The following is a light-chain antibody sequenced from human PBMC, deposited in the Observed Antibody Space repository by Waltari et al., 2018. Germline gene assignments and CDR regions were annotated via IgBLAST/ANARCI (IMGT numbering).Light chain of an antibody. Sequence: QSALTQPPSASGSPGQSVTISCTGTSSDVGGYNFVSWYQQHPGKAPKLLIYEVTKRPSGVPARFSGSKSGNTASLTVSGLQAEDEADYYCSSFEGSNNLLFGGGTQLTVL. V-gene: IGLV2-8*01. J-gene: IGLJ2*01. CDR2: EVT. CDR1: SSDVGGYNF. CDR3: SSFEGSNNLL.